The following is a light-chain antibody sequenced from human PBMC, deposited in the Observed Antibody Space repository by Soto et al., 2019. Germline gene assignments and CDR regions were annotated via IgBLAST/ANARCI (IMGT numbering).Light chain of an antibody. Sequence: DIQMAQSPATLSASVGDRVTITCRASQRISSWLAWYQQKPGKAPKLLIYDVSSLESGVPSRFSGGGSGTEFTLTISSLQPDDFATYYCQQYNSNLLTFGGGTKVDIK. CDR1: QRISSW. CDR3: QQYNSNLLT. V-gene: IGKV1-5*01. J-gene: IGKJ4*01. CDR2: DVS.